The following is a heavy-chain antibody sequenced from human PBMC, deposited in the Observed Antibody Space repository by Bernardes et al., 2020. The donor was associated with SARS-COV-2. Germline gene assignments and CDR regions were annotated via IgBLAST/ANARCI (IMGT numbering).Heavy chain of an antibody. CDR3: ATVTVFGGAADY. CDR1: GYPLSELS. D-gene: IGHD3-3*01. Sequence: ASVKVSCMISGYPLSELSMHWVRQAPGKGLEWMGCVQPEDAETVYAQKFQGRVTMTEDTSTDTAYMELSSLRSDDTAVYYCATVTVFGGAADYWGQGTLVTVSS. J-gene: IGHJ4*02. V-gene: IGHV1-24*01. CDR2: VQPEDAET.